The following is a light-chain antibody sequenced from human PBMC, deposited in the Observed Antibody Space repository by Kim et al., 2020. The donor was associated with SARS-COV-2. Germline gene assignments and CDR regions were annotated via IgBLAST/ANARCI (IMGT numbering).Light chain of an antibody. CDR2: EDN. CDR1: SGSIASNY. V-gene: IGLV6-57*03. J-gene: IGLJ3*02. CDR3: QSYDSSNWV. Sequence: GETVTIACTRGSGSIASNYVQWYQQRPGSAPTTVIYEDNQRPSGVPDRFSGSIDSSSNSASLTISGLKTEDEADYYCQSYDSSNWVFGGGTQLTVL.